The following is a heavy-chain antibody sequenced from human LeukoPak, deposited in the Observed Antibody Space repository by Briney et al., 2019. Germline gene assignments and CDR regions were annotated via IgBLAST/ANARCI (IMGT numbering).Heavy chain of an antibody. J-gene: IGHJ4*02. Sequence: PSETLSLTCTVSGGSISSYSWNWIRPPAGKELEWVGRIYTSGNTNYNPSLKSRVTMSVDTSKNQFSLKLSSVTAADTAVYYCATGDWNGADYWGQGTLVTVSS. V-gene: IGHV4-4*07. CDR1: GGSISSYS. D-gene: IGHD1-1*01. CDR3: ATGDWNGADY. CDR2: IYTSGNT.